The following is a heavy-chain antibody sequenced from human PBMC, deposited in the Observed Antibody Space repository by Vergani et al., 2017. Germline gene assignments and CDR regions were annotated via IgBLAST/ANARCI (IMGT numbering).Heavy chain of an antibody. CDR3: SSLLSGNYVFDN. CDR1: GFTFSTYS. CDR2: ISTTSSTI. V-gene: IGHV3-48*01. J-gene: IGHJ4*02. Sequence: DVHLAESGGGLVQPGGSLRLSCAASGFTFSTYSMNWVRQAPGKGLEWVSYISTTSSTIYYADSVKGRFTISRDNAKNSLYLQMNSLRAEDTALYYCSSLLSGNYVFDNWGQGTLVTVSS. D-gene: IGHD1-26*01.